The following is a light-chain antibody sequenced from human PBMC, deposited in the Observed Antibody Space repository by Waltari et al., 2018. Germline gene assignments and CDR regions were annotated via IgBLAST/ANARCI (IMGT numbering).Light chain of an antibody. Sequence: KLGSKYVSWYQQKSGQSPVLVIYRDDKRPSGIPERFSGSNSGNTATLTISGTQPMDEADYYCQAWDSSAFVFGAGTKVTVL. CDR3: QAWDSSAFV. V-gene: IGLV3-1*01. J-gene: IGLJ1*01. CDR2: RDD. CDR1: KLGSKY.